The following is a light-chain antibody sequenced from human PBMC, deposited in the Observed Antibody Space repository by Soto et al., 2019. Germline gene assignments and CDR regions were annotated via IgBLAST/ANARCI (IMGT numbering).Light chain of an antibody. CDR3: QQYGSSPPIT. J-gene: IGKJ5*01. V-gene: IGKV3-20*01. CDR1: QSVSSSY. Sequence: EIVLTESPGTLSLSPGERATLSRRASQSVSSSYLAWYQKKPGQAPRLXXFGASSRATGIPDRFSGSGSGTDFTLTISRLETEDFAVYYCQQYGSSPPITFGQGTRLEI. CDR2: GAS.